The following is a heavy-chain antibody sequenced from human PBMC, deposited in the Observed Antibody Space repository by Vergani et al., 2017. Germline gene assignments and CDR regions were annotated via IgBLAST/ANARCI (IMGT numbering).Heavy chain of an antibody. Sequence: QVQLQQWGAGLLKPSETLSLTCAVYGGSFSGYYWSWIRQPPGKGLEWIGEINHSGSTNYNPSLKSRVTISVDTSKNQFSLKLSAVTAAYTAVYYCARYRRKATIFDLWANEESFDYWGQGTLVTVSS. J-gene: IGHJ4*02. CDR3: ARYRRKATIFDLWANEESFDY. CDR1: GGSFSGYY. D-gene: IGHD3-3*01. V-gene: IGHV4-34*01. CDR2: INHSGST.